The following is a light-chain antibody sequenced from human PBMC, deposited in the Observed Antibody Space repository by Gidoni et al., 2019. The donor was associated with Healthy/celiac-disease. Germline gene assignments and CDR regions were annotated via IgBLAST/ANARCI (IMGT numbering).Light chain of an antibody. CDR1: SSNIGAGYD. J-gene: IGLJ2*01. Sequence: QSVLTQPPSVSGAPGQSVTIPCTGISSNIGAGYDVHWYQQLPGTAPKLLIYGNSNRPSGVPDRFSGSKSGTSASLASTGLQAEDEADYYCQAYDSSLSGVVFGGGTKLTVL. CDR3: QAYDSSLSGVV. V-gene: IGLV1-40*01. CDR2: GNS.